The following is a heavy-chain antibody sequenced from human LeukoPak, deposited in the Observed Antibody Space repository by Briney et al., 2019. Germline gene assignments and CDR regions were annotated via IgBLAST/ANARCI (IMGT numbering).Heavy chain of an antibody. V-gene: IGHV1-2*02. J-gene: IGHJ4*02. D-gene: IGHD2-2*01. CDR3: VRDLIIEDIVVVPAALD. CDR1: GYSFTGYY. Sequence: ASVKVSCKASGYSFTGYYMHWVRQAPGQGLEWMGWINPNSGGTNYAQKFQGRVTMTRDTSISTAYMELSRLRSDDTAVYYCVRDLIIEDIVVVPAALDWGQGTLVTVSS. CDR2: INPNSGGT.